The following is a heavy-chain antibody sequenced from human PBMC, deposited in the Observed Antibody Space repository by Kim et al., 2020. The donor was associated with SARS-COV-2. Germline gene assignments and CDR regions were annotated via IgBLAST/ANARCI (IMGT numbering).Heavy chain of an antibody. CDR1: GFTFGDYA. Sequence: GGSLRLSCAASGFTFGDYAMHWVRQAPGKGLEWVSGISWNSGSIGYADSVKGRFTISRDNAKNSLYLQMNSLRAEDTALYYCAKTYYYDSSGYSGVGYFDLWGRGTLVTVSS. J-gene: IGHJ2*01. CDR3: AKTYYYDSSGYSGVGYFDL. CDR2: ISWNSGSI. V-gene: IGHV3-9*01. D-gene: IGHD3-22*01.